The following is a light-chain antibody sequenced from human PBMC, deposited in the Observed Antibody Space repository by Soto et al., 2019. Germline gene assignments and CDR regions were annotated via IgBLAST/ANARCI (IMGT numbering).Light chain of an antibody. Sequence: EIVMTRSPGTLSVSPGERATLSCRASQSVSSNLAWYRQKPGQAPRLLIYGASSRATGIPDRFSGSGSGTDFTLTISRLEPEDFAVYYRQQYGSSLTFGQGTRLEIK. V-gene: IGKV3-20*01. CDR1: QSVSSN. CDR3: QQYGSSLT. J-gene: IGKJ5*01. CDR2: GAS.